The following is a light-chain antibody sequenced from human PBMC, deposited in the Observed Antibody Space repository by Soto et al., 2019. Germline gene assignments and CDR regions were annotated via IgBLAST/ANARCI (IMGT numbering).Light chain of an antibody. CDR1: QSVSSY. V-gene: IGKV3-11*01. Sequence: EIVLTQSPSTLSLSPGERAILSCSASQSVSSYLAWYQQKPGQAPRLLMYEASNRATGIPARFSGGGSGTDFTLTISSLEPEDFAVYYCQQYGSSPPITFGQGTRLEIK. J-gene: IGKJ5*01. CDR3: QQYGSSPPIT. CDR2: EAS.